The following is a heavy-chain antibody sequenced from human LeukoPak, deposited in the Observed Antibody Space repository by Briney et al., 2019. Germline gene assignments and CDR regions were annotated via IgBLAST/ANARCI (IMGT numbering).Heavy chain of an antibody. CDR3: AKILPGGHFDH. Sequence: SETLSLTCTVSGGSLRPDYWTWIRQPPGKRLEWSGSIHYTGPTDYNPSLKSRLTVSVDTSRSRFSLKLSSVTAADTAVYYCAKILPGGHFDHCGQGALVTVSS. V-gene: IGHV4-59*08. CDR2: IHYTGPT. J-gene: IGHJ4*02. CDR1: GGSLRPDY. D-gene: IGHD1-26*01.